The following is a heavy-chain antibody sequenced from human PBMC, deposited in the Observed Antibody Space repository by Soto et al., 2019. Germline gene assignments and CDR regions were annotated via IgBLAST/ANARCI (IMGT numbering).Heavy chain of an antibody. V-gene: IGHV3-15*01. Sequence: EVQLVESGGGLVQPGGSLRLSCAASGFTFSKAWMSWVRQAPGKGLEWVGRIKSKTDGGTTDYGAPVKGRFTISRDDSKNTLYLQMNSLKTEDTAVYFCTTDPIRHYDILTGYYYFDYWGQGTLVTVSS. CDR1: GFTFSKAW. J-gene: IGHJ4*02. D-gene: IGHD3-9*01. CDR3: TTDPIRHYDILTGYYYFDY. CDR2: IKSKTDGGTT.